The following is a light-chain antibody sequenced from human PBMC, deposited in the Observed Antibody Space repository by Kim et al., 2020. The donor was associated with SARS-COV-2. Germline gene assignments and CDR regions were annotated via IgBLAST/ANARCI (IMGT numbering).Light chain of an antibody. Sequence: EIVLTQSPGTLSLSPGERATLSCRASQSVSSGYLAWYQQKPGQPPRLLIYGASSRATGIPDRFSGSGSGTDFTLTISRLEPEDFAVYYCQQYGSSRTFGQGTKVDIK. CDR1: QSVSSGY. J-gene: IGKJ1*01. V-gene: IGKV3-20*01. CDR3: QQYGSSRT. CDR2: GAS.